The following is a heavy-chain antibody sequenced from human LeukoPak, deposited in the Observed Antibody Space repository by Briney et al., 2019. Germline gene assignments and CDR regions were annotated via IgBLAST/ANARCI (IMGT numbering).Heavy chain of an antibody. CDR3: ARDPVGATPPLGY. V-gene: IGHV3-66*01. Sequence: PGGSLRLSCAASGFTVSSNYMSWVRQAPGKGLEWVSVIYSGGSTYYADSVKGRFTISRDNSKNTLYLQMNSLRAEDTAVYYCARDPVGATPPLGYWGQGTLVTVSS. CDR1: GFTVSSNY. J-gene: IGHJ4*02. D-gene: IGHD1-26*01. CDR2: IYSGGST.